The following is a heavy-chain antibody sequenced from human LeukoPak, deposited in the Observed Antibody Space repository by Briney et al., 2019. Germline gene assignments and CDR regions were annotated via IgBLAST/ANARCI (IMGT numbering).Heavy chain of an antibody. CDR1: GFTFSSHW. CDR2: IKQDGSEQ. V-gene: IGHV3-7*01. J-gene: IGHJ3*02. D-gene: IGHD3-3*01. Sequence: GGSLRLSCAASGFTFSSHWMSWVRQAPGKGLEWVANIKQDGSEQYYVDSVKGRFTISRDNAKNSLYLQMNSLRAEDTAVYYCARDVRADFWSGYPNHAFDIWGQGTLVTVSS. CDR3: ARDVRADFWSGYPNHAFDI.